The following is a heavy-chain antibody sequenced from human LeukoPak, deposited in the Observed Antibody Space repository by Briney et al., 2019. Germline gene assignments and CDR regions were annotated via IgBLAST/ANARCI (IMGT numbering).Heavy chain of an antibody. V-gene: IGHV3-30-3*01. D-gene: IGHD5-18*01. CDR1: GFTFGSYA. CDR3: ARDRTQLWLRGYFDY. CDR2: ISYDGSNK. Sequence: GGSLRLSCAASGFTFGSYAMSWVRQAPGKGLEWVAVISYDGSNKYYADSVKGRFTISRDNSKNTLYLQMNSLRAEDTAVYYCARDRTQLWLRGYFDYWGQGTLVTVSS. J-gene: IGHJ4*02.